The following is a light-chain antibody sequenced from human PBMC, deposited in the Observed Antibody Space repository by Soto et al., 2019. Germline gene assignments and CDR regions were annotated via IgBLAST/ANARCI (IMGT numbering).Light chain of an antibody. CDR1: QSVSNN. CDR2: YAS. J-gene: IGKJ5*01. V-gene: IGKV3-15*01. CDR3: QQYNNWPPIT. Sequence: EIMMTQSPATLSVSPGERATLSCRASQSVSNNVAWYQQKPGQAPRLLIYYASTRATGIPARFSGSGSGTEFTLTISSLQSEYFALYYCQQYNNWPPITFGQGTRLEIK.